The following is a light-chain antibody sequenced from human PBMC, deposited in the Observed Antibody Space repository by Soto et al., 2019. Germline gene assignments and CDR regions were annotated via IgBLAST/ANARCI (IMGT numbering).Light chain of an antibody. CDR2: GAS. Sequence: EIVLTQSPGTLSVSPGDGATLSCRASQSVDSNLAWYQQKPGQTPRLLIYGASNRATGIPDRFSGSGSGTDFTLTISRLEPEDFAVYYCQQYGSSGTFGQGTRWIS. CDR1: QSVDSN. V-gene: IGKV3-20*01. J-gene: IGKJ1*01. CDR3: QQYGSSGT.